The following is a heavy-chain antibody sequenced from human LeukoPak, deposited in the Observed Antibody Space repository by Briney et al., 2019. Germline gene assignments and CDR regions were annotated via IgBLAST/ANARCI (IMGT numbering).Heavy chain of an antibody. D-gene: IGHD4-11*01. CDR3: ARFPYSNYDNSDY. CDR2: IYHSGST. CDR1: GGSISSGGYS. V-gene: IGHV4-30-2*01. J-gene: IGHJ4*02. Sequence: SETLSLTCAVSGGSISSGGYSWSWIRQPPGKGLEWIGYIYHSGSTYYNPSLKSRVTISVDTSKNQFSLKLSSVTAADTAVYYCARFPYSNYDNSDYWGQGTLVTVSS.